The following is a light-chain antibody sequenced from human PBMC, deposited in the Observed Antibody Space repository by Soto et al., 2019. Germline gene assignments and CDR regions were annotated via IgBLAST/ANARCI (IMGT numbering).Light chain of an antibody. CDR3: SSYARSNTLV. V-gene: IGLV2-14*01. CDR2: EVS. J-gene: IGLJ1*01. Sequence: QSALTQPASVSGSPGQSITISCTGTSSDVGGYNFVSWYQQHPGKAPKLMIYEVSNRPSGVSNRFSGSKSGNTASLTISGPQAEDEADYYCSSYARSNTLVFGTGTKLTVL. CDR1: SSDVGGYNF.